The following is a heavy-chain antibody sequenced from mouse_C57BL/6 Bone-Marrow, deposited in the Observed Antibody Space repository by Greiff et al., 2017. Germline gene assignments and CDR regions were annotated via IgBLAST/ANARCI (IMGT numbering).Heavy chain of an antibody. CDR2: ISSGGSYT. J-gene: IGHJ3*01. CDR1: GFTFSSYG. CDR3: ARQGGWFAY. V-gene: IGHV5-6*01. Sequence: EVMLVESGGDLVKPGGSLKLSCAVSGFTFSSYGMSWVRQTPDKRLEWVATISSGGSYTYYPDSVKGRFTISRDNAKNTLYLQMSSLKSEDTAMYYCARQGGWFAYWGQGTLVTVSA.